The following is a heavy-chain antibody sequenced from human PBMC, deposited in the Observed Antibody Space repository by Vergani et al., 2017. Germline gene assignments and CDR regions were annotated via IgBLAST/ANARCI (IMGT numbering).Heavy chain of an antibody. CDR2: IDPENGKT. CDR3: ASLGLAAAAVFFDY. Sequence: EVQLVQSGAEVRKPGATVKISCTVSGYTFGDYYMHWVHQAPGKGLEWMGLIDPENGKTTYAERFQGRVTFTADTSTDTAYLELNNLRSEDTAIYYCASLGLAAAAVFFDYWGQGSLVTVSS. D-gene: IGHD6-13*01. V-gene: IGHV1-69-2*01. J-gene: IGHJ4*02. CDR1: GYTFGDYY.